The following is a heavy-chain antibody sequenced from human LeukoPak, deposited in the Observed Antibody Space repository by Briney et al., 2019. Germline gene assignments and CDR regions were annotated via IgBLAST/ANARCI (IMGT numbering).Heavy chain of an antibody. J-gene: IGHJ4*02. V-gene: IGHV3-53*01. CDR2: IYSGGST. CDR1: GFTVSSNY. Sequence: GGSLRLSCAASGFTVSSNYMSWVRQAPGKGLEWVSVIYSGGSTYYADSVKGRFTISRDNAKNSLYLQMNSLRAEDTAVYYCARERGDYRIDWGQGTLVTVSS. CDR3: ARERGDYRID. D-gene: IGHD4-17*01.